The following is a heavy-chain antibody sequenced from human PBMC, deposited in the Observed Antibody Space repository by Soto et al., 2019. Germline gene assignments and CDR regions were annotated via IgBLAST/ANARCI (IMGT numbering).Heavy chain of an antibody. Sequence: GESRKISCKGSGFSFRRYWIGWVRQMPGKGLEWMGIIYPGDSDTTYSPSFRGQVTISADKSISTAYLQWSSLKASDTATYYCSRQDTSGYYFYDSWGQGTQVTVSS. V-gene: IGHV5-51*01. CDR1: GFSFRRYW. CDR3: SRQDTSGYYFYDS. J-gene: IGHJ4*02. CDR2: IYPGDSDT. D-gene: IGHD3-22*01.